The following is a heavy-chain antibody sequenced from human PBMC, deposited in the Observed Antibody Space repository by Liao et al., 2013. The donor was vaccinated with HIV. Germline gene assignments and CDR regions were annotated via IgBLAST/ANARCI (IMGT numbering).Heavy chain of an antibody. D-gene: IGHD5-18*01. Sequence: QVQLQQWGAGLLKPSETLSLTCAVYGGSFSGYYWSWIRQPPGKGLEWIGEINHSGSTNYNPSLKSRVTISVDTSKNQFSLKLSSVTAADTAVYYCSRGSGYSYGRRNDYWGQGNPGHRLL. CDR1: GGSFSGYY. CDR2: INHSGST. J-gene: IGHJ4*02. V-gene: IGHV4-34*01. CDR3: SRGSGYSYGRRNDY.